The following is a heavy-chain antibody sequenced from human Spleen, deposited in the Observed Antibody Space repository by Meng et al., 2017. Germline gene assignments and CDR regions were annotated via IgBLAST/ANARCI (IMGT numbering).Heavy chain of an antibody. Sequence: QGLRVQVGAEVKKPGSSVKVSCKGSEGKFGTYTINWMRQAPGQGLEWVGGIIPIFEAANYAQKFHGRVTITADDSTTTSYMEVSSLRSEDTAVYYCARGVAAVGKGFDPWGQGTLVTVSS. CDR1: EGKFGTYT. CDR3: ARGVAAVGKGFDP. V-gene: IGHV1-69*01. D-gene: IGHD6-13*01. J-gene: IGHJ5*02. CDR2: IIPIFEAA.